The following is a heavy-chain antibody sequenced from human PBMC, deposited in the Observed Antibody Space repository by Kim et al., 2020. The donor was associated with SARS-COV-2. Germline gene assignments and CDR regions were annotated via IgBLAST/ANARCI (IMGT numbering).Heavy chain of an antibody. V-gene: IGHV3-30*03. Sequence: GGSLRLSCAGSGFTFGSAHMHWVRQAPGKGLEWVAVISADESIKGYADSVRGRFSGSRDNSQNTLFLQIDSLRPEDTALYYCAREGHSSGRAGNFDNWG. J-gene: IGHJ4*01. CDR2: ISADESIK. D-gene: IGHD6-19*01. CDR1: GFTFGSAH. CDR3: AREGHSSGRAGNFDN.